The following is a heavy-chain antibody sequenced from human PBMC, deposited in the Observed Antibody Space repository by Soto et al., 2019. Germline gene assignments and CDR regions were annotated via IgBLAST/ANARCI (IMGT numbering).Heavy chain of an antibody. CDR2: ISCYNGKT. J-gene: IGHJ6*02. D-gene: IGHD3-3*01. CDR1: GYSFTAYG. CDR3: ARDAPPPELRFLEWHNYDYNGMDV. Sequence: AASVKVSCKTSGYSFTAYGISWVRQAPGQGLEWMGWISCYNGKTKYAQKVQGRVTMTTDTSTSTAYMEVRSLRSDDTAIYYCARDAPPPELRFLEWHNYDYNGMDVWGQGTTVTSP. V-gene: IGHV1-18*01.